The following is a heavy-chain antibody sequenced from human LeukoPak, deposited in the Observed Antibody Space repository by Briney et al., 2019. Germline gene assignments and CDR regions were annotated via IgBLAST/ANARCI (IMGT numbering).Heavy chain of an antibody. CDR3: ARYYGSGSRPFDY. J-gene: IGHJ4*02. D-gene: IGHD3-10*01. CDR2: ISGSSDYI. Sequence: GGSLRLSCAASGFTFSTYAMNWVRQAPGKGLGWVSSISGSSDYIYYADSVKGRFTISRDNAKNSLYLQMNSLRAEDTAVYYCARYYGSGSRPFDYWGQGTLVTVSS. CDR1: GFTFSTYA. V-gene: IGHV3-21*01.